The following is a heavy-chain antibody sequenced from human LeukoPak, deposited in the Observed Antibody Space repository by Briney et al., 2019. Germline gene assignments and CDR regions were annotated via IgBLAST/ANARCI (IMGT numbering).Heavy chain of an antibody. J-gene: IGHJ4*02. CDR2: ISGGGGTT. D-gene: IGHD3-3*01. CDR1: GFSFYSYA. CDR3: AKEITIFGVALGY. Sequence: GGSLRLSCAASGFSFYSYAMSWVRQVPGKGLEWVSFISGGGGTTYYADSVKGRFTISRDISKSTLYLQMNSLRAEDTAVYYCAKEITIFGVALGYWGQGTLVTVSS. V-gene: IGHV3-23*01.